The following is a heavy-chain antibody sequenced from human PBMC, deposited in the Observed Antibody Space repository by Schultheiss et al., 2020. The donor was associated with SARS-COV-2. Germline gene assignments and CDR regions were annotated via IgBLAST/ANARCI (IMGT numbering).Heavy chain of an antibody. CDR2: IWYDGSNK. V-gene: IGHV3-33*06. CDR1: GFTFSSYG. CDR3: AKTLGPTVHYGMDV. D-gene: IGHD4-11*01. J-gene: IGHJ6*02. Sequence: GGSLRLSCAASGFTFSSYGMHWVRQAPGKGLEWVAVIWYDGSNKYYADSVKGRFTISRDNSKNTLYLQMNSLRAEDTAVYYCAKTLGPTVHYGMDVWGQGTTVTVSS.